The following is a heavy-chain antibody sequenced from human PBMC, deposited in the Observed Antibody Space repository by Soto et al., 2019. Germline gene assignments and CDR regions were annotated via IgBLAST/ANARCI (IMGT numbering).Heavy chain of an antibody. Sequence: GASVKVSCKASGYTFTGYYMHWVRQAPGQGLEWMGWINPNSGGTNYAQKFQGRVTMTRDTSISTAYMELSRLRSDDTAVYYCARGYCDSSGYYYVIGYFDYWGQGTLVTVSS. CDR2: INPNSGGT. D-gene: IGHD3-22*01. J-gene: IGHJ4*02. CDR1: GYTFTGYY. CDR3: ARGYCDSSGYYYVIGYFDY. V-gene: IGHV1-2*02.